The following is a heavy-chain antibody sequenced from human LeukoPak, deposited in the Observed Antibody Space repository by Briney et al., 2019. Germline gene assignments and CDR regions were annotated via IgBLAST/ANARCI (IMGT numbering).Heavy chain of an antibody. CDR1: GYRFITFG. Sequence: GASVKVSCKTSGYRFITFGINWVRQAPGQRLEWMGWINAGNGNTKYSQKFQGRVTITRDTSASTAYMELSSLRSEDTAVYYCARSGITMIVVGHFDYWGQGTLVTVSS. J-gene: IGHJ4*02. D-gene: IGHD3-22*01. V-gene: IGHV1-3*01. CDR2: INAGNGNT. CDR3: ARSGITMIVVGHFDY.